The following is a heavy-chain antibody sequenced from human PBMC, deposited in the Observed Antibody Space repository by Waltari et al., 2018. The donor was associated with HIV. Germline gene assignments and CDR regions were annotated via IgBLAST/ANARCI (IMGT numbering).Heavy chain of an antibody. V-gene: IGHV4-34*01. Sequence: QVQLQQWGAGLLKPSGTLSLTCAVYGGSFSNYYWRCLRPPPGKGLEWIGENSHSERTNYNPSLKSRLTISVDTSKKQFSLNVTSVTGADTAVYYCARHGFKSSGGDYTGRSGNWFDPWGQGTLVTVSS. D-gene: IGHD4-17*01. CDR1: GGSFSNYY. J-gene: IGHJ5*02. CDR3: ARHGFKSSGGDYTGRSGNWFDP. CDR2: NSHSERT.